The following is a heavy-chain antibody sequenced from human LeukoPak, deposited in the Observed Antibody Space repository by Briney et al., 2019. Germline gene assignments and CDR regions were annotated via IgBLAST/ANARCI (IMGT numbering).Heavy chain of an antibody. CDR1: GYTFTGYY. D-gene: IGHD6-13*01. CDR3: ARDVLEAAAGAYGSYYYYYYVDV. Sequence: ASVKVSCKASGYTFTGYYMHWVRQAPGQGLEWMGWINPNSGGTNYAQKFQGRVTMTRDTSISTAYMELSRLRSDDTAVYYCARDVLEAAAGAYGSYYYYYYVDVWGKGTTVTVSS. J-gene: IGHJ6*03. CDR2: INPNSGGT. V-gene: IGHV1-2*02.